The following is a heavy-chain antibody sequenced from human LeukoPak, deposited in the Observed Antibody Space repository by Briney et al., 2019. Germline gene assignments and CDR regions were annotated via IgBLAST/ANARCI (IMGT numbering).Heavy chain of an antibody. Sequence: SQTLSLTCAISGDSVSRNSGAWNWIRQSPSRGLEWLGRTYYRSRWFNDYAVSVKSRIIINPDTSKNQFSLQLNSVTPDDTAVYYCATREMDVWGQGTTVTVSS. CDR2: TYYRSRWFN. CDR1: GDSVSRNSGA. D-gene: IGHD1-26*01. J-gene: IGHJ6*02. CDR3: ATREMDV. V-gene: IGHV6-1*01.